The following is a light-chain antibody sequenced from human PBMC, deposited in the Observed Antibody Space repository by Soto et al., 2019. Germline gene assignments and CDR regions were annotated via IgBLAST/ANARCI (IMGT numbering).Light chain of an antibody. CDR1: QSVTSY. CDR2: DAS. V-gene: IGKV3-11*01. J-gene: IGKJ4*01. Sequence: EIVLTQSPATLSLSPGERATLSRRASQSVTSYLAWYQQKPGQAPRLLIYDASNRATGIPARFSGSGSGTDFTLTISSLEPEDFAVYYCQHRSNWPTFGGGTKVEIK. CDR3: QHRSNWPT.